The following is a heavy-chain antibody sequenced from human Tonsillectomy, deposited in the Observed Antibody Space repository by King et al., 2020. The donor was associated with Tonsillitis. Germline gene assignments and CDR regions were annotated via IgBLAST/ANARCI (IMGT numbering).Heavy chain of an antibody. V-gene: IGHV3-48*03. J-gene: IGHJ5*02. CDR2: ISSSGNTI. D-gene: IGHD2-2*02. Sequence: VQLVESGGGLVQPGGSLRLSCAASGFTFSNYEMNWVRQAPGKGLEWVSYISSSGNTIYYADSVKGRYTISRDNAKNSLYLQMNSLRAGDTAVYYCAREPIYGDRLDPWGQGTLVTVSS. CDR3: AREPIYGDRLDP. CDR1: GFTFSNYE.